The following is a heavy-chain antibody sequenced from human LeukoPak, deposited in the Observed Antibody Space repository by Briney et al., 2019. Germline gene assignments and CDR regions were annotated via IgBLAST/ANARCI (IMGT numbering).Heavy chain of an antibody. CDR1: GFNFSSYT. CDR2: ISGSGNYI. D-gene: IGHD5-18*01. V-gene: IGHV3-21*01. CDR3: ARAAPKRGYTFGFDF. J-gene: IGHJ5*01. Sequence: GGSLRLSCTASGFNFSSYTMNWVRQAPGKGLEWVSSISGSGNYIYYAESLKGRFTVSRDNAKKSLYLQMNSLRADDTAMFLCARAAPKRGYTFGFDFWGQGTLVTVSS.